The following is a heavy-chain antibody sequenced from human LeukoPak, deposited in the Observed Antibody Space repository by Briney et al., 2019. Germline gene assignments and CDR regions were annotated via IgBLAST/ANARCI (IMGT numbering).Heavy chain of an antibody. V-gene: IGHV4-59*01. Sequence: SETLSLTCTVSGVSISSYYWSWIRQPPGKGLEWIGYIYYSGSTNYNPSLKSRVTISVDTSKNQFSLKLSSVTAADTAVYYCARGRNNWFDPWGQGTLVTVSS. J-gene: IGHJ5*02. CDR2: IYYSGST. CDR1: GVSISSYY. CDR3: ARGRNNWFDP.